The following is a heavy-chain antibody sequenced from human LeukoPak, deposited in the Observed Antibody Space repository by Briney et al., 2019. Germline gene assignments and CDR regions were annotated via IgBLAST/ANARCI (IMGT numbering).Heavy chain of an antibody. CDR2: ISGSGGST. CDR1: GFTFSSYA. CDR3: AKGTQLRWYAIQH. D-gene: IGHD4-23*01. J-gene: IGHJ1*01. V-gene: IGHV3-23*01. Sequence: GGSLRLSCAASGFTFSSYAMSWVRQDPGKGLEWVSAISGSGGSTYYADSVKGRFTISRDNSKNTLYLQMNSLRAEDTAVYYCAKGTQLRWYAIQHWGQGTLVTVSS.